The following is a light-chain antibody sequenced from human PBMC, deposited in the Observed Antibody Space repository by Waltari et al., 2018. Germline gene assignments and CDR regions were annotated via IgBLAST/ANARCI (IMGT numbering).Light chain of an antibody. CDR1: ESVSHW. J-gene: IGKJ1*01. CDR3: QQYNTYPWT. Sequence: DIQLTQSPSTLSASVGDRVTITCRASESVSHWLAWHQQRPGKATRLLIFKASYLEGGVSQRFSGSGSETEFTLTISGLQPDDFATYYCQQYNTYPWTFGQGTKVEIK. CDR2: KAS. V-gene: IGKV1-5*03.